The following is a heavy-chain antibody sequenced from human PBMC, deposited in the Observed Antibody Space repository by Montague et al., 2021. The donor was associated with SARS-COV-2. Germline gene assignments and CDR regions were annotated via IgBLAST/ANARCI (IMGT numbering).Heavy chain of an antibody. V-gene: IGHV4-39*01. CDR1: GGSIRSSSYY. J-gene: IGHJ4*02. Sequence: SETLSLTCTVSGGSIRSSSYYWGWIRQPPGKGLEWIGSIYYSGSTYYXXXLKSRVTISVDTSKNQFSLKLSSVTPADTAVYYCARHRITIFLGRMIDYWGQGTLVTVSS. CDR2: IYYSGST. CDR3: ARHRITIFLGRMIDY. D-gene: IGHD3-9*01.